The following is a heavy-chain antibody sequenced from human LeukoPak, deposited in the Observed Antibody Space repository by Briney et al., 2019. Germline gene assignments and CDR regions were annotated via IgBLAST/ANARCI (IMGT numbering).Heavy chain of an antibody. CDR1: GFTFSSYA. V-gene: IGHV3-23*01. CDR3: AKTPPSYSGSHWENFDY. CDR2: ISGSGGST. J-gene: IGHJ4*02. Sequence: GGSLRLSCAASGFTFSSYAMGWVRQAPGKGLEWVSAISGSGGSTYYADSVKGRFTISRDNSKNTLYLQMNSLRAEDTAVYYCAKTPPSYSGSHWENFDYWGQGTLVTVSS. D-gene: IGHD1-26*01.